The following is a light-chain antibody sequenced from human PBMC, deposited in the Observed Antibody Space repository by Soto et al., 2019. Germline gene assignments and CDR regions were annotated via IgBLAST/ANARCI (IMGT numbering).Light chain of an antibody. CDR2: DAS. V-gene: IGKV3-11*01. CDR3: QQRSNWPPS. CDR1: QSVSIY. J-gene: IGKJ4*01. Sequence: EIVLTQSPATLSLSPGERATLSCRASQSVSIYLAWYQQRPGQAPRFLIYDASNRATGIPAMFSGSGSGTDFTLTISSLEPEDFAVYYCQQRSNWPPSFGGGTKVEIK.